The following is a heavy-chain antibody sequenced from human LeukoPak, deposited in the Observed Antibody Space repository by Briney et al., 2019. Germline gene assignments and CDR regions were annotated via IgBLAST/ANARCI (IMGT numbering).Heavy chain of an antibody. CDR1: GFTLSSYA. V-gene: IGHV3-23*01. CDR3: AKSFRSTSLDY. J-gene: IGHJ4*02. D-gene: IGHD2-2*01. Sequence: QAGGSLRLSCAASGFTLSSYAMSWVRQAPGKGLEWVSAISVSGNTYHADSVKGRFTISRDSSKNTLYLQMNSLRAEDTAVYYCAKSFRSTSLDYWGQGTLVTVSS. CDR2: ISVSGNT.